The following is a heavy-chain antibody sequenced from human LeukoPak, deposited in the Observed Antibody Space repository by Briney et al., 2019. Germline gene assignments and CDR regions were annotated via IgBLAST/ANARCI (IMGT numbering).Heavy chain of an antibody. CDR1: GFTVSSNY. CDR3: ARDLAGYNSFDY. D-gene: IGHD5-24*01. Sequence: QPGGSLRLSCAASGFTVSSNYMSWVRQAPGKGLEGVSSIYSGGSTYYTDSVKGRFTISRDNSKNTLYLQMNSLRAEDTAVYYCARDLAGYNSFDYWGQGTLVTVSS. V-gene: IGHV3-66*01. J-gene: IGHJ4*02. CDR2: IYSGGST.